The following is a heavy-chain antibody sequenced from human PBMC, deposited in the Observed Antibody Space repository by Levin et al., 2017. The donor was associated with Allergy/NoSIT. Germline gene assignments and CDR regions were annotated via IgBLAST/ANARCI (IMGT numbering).Heavy chain of an antibody. CDR1: GFTFSSYS. CDR2: ISSSSSTI. Sequence: GGSLRLSCAASGFTFSSYSMNWVRQAPGKGLEWVSYISSSSSTIYYADSVKGRFTISRDNAKNSLYLQMNSLRDEDTAVYYCARDRRYGDAPLILDYWGQGTLVTVSS. D-gene: IGHD4-17*01. J-gene: IGHJ4*02. V-gene: IGHV3-48*02. CDR3: ARDRRYGDAPLILDY.